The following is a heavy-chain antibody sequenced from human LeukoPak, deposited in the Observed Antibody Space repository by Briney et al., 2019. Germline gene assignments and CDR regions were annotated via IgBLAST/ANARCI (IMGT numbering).Heavy chain of an antibody. V-gene: IGHV1-69*05. CDR3: ASVNSGHDYGYFDY. CDR1: GGTFSSYA. Sequence: SVKVSCKASGGTFSSYAISWVRQAPGQGLEWMGGIIPIFGTANYAQKFQGRVTITTDESTSTAYMELSSLRSEDTAVYYCASVNSGHDYGYFDYWGQGTLATVSS. CDR2: IIPIFGTA. J-gene: IGHJ4*02. D-gene: IGHD5-12*01.